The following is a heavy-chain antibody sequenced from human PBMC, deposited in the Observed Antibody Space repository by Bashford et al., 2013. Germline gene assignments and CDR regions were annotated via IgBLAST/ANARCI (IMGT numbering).Heavy chain of an antibody. CDR3: ARYAPPEXKHLDY. V-gene: IGHV4-59*01. J-gene: IGHJ4*02. CDR2: IHYTGST. D-gene: IGHD1-14*01. Sequence: WIRQPPGEGLEWIAYIHYTGSTNYNPSLKSRVTISIDTAKNQFSLRLSSVTAVDTAVYYCARYAPPEXKHLDYWGQGVLVTVSS.